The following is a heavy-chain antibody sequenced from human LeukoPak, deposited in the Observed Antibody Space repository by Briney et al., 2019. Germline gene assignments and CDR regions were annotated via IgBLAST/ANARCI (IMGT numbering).Heavy chain of an antibody. Sequence: SETLSLTCAVYGGSISSSSYYWGWIRQPPGKGLEWIGSIYYSGSTYYNPSLKSRVTISVDTSKNQFSLKLSSVTAADTAVYYCASRADCSSTSCPYYYYYYGMDVWGQGTTVTVSS. J-gene: IGHJ6*02. CDR1: GGSISSSSYY. CDR3: ASRADCSSTSCPYYYYYYGMDV. V-gene: IGHV4-39*01. CDR2: IYYSGST. D-gene: IGHD2-2*01.